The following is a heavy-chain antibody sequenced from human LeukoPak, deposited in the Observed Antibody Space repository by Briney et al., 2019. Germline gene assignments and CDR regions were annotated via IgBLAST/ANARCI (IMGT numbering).Heavy chain of an antibody. CDR3: ARVPNYDFWSGYYYYMDV. CDR2: IYHSGST. CDR1: GGSISSSNW. J-gene: IGHJ6*03. V-gene: IGHV4-4*02. Sequence: PSETLSLTCAVSGGSISSSNWWSWVRQPPGKGLEWIGEIYHSGSTNYNPSLKSRVTISVDKSKNQFSLKLSSVTAADTAVYYCARVPNYDFWSGYYYYMDVWGKGTTVTVSS. D-gene: IGHD3-3*01.